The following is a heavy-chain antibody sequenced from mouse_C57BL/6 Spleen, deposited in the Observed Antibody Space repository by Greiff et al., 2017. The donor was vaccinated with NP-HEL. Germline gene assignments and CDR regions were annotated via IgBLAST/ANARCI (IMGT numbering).Heavy chain of an antibody. D-gene: IGHD2-4*01. CDR3: ARSGYDYDVAWFAY. Sequence: VKLQESGAELVKPGASVKISCKASGYAFSSYWMNWVKQRPGKGLEWIGQIYPGDGDTNYNGKFKGKATLTADKSSSTAYMQLSSLTSEDSAVYFCARSGYDYDVAWFAYWGQGTLVTVSA. CDR1: GYAFSSYW. J-gene: IGHJ3*01. CDR2: IYPGDGDT. V-gene: IGHV1-80*01.